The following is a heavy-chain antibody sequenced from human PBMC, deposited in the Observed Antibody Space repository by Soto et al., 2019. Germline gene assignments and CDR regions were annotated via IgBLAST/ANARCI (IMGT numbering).Heavy chain of an antibody. Sequence: PSETLSLTCTVSGGSISSGDHYWSWIRQPPGKGLEWIGYMYYSGSTYFNPSLKSRVTISVDTSKNQFSLKLGSVTAADTAVYYCARRSYYGSYGLDVWGQGTTFPVSS. CDR3: ARRSYYGSYGLDV. J-gene: IGHJ6*02. CDR2: MYYSGST. D-gene: IGHD3-10*01. V-gene: IGHV4-30-4*01. CDR1: GGSISSGDHY.